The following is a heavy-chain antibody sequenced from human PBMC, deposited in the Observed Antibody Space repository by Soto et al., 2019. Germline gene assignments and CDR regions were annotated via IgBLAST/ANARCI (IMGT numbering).Heavy chain of an antibody. D-gene: IGHD4-17*01. CDR1: GFTFSSYG. CDR3: ARDLSYGDLKPFDY. Sequence: GGSLRLSCAASGFTFSSYGMHWVRQAPGKGLEWVAVIWYDGSNKYYADSVKGRFTISRDNSKNTLYLQMNSLRAEDTAVYYCARDLSYGDLKPFDYWGQGTLVTVSS. J-gene: IGHJ4*02. CDR2: IWYDGSNK. V-gene: IGHV3-33*01.